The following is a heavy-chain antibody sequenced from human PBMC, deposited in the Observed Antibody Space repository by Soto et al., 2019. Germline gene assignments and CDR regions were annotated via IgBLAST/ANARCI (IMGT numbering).Heavy chain of an antibody. CDR3: AKGADYNNCRIDC. V-gene: IGHV3-23*01. D-gene: IGHD4-4*01. J-gene: IGHJ4*02. CDR1: GFTFSSYA. CDR2: IIGSGDKT. Sequence: GGSLRLSCAASGFTFSSYAMSWVRQAPGKGLEWVSSIIGSGDKTYYADSVRGRFTISRDNSKNTLYVQINSLRAEDTAVYYCAKGADYNNCRIDCWGQGALVTVS.